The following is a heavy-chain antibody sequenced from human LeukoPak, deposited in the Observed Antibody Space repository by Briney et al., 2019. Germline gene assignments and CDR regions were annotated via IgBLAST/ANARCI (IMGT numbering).Heavy chain of an antibody. D-gene: IGHD1-1*01. Sequence: GGSLRLSCSASGFSSSNYAMAWVRQAPGKGLENVSAISNGLSTYYADSVKGRFTISRDNSKSTLYLQMNSLRAEDTAVYYCAMNWSCDYWGQGTLVTVSS. CDR2: ISNGLST. CDR3: AMNWSCDY. J-gene: IGHJ4*02. CDR1: GFSSSNYA. V-gene: IGHV3-64*04.